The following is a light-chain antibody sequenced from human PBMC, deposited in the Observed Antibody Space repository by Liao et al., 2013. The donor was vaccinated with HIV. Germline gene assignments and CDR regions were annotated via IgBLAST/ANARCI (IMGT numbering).Light chain of an antibody. V-gene: IGLV3-1*01. CDR3: QAWDSSTGV. CDR2: QND. J-gene: IGLJ3*02. Sequence: SYELTQPPSVSVSPGQTASIPCSGDKLGKKYTCWYLQKPGQSPVLVIYQNDKRPSGIPERFSGSNSGNTATLTISGTQAMDEADYYCQAWDSSTGVFGGGTKLTVL. CDR1: KLGKKY.